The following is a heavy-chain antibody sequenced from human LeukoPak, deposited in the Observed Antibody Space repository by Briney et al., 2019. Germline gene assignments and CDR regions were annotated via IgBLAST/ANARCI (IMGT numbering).Heavy chain of an antibody. J-gene: IGHJ6*02. V-gene: IGHV4-59*08. Sequence: SETLSLTCAVSGGSISGYFWSWSRQPPGKGLEWIGYIYYTGSTIYNPSLMSRVTMSVDVSKNQFYLDLTSVTAADTAVYYCARHDPVGHFLRGMDVWGQGTTVTVSS. CDR1: GGSISGYF. D-gene: IGHD2/OR15-2a*01. CDR3: ARHDPVGHFLRGMDV. CDR2: IYYTGST.